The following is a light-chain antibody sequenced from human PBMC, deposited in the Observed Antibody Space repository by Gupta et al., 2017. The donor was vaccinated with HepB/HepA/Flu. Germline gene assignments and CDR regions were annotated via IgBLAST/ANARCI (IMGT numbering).Light chain of an antibody. J-gene: IGKJ4*01. V-gene: IGKV2-28*01. CDR1: QSLLHINRNNV. CDR3: KQDLQTPRT. CDR2: VGS. Sequence: DIVMTQSLISLPVTPGAPASIPCRSSQSLLHINRNNVLDWYLQKPGQSPQLLIYVGSSRASGVPARFSGSGLGTEFTLKISRVEAEYVGVYYGKQDLQTPRTFGGGTKVEIK.